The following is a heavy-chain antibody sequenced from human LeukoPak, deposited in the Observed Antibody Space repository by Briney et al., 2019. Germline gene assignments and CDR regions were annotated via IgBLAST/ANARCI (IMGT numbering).Heavy chain of an antibody. V-gene: IGHV3-15*01. J-gene: IGHJ4*02. CDR3: TTDYVSPWIQLWFDY. Sequence: GSLRLSCAASGFTFSNAWMSWVRQAPGKGLEWVGRIKSKTDGGTTDYAAPVKGRFTISRDDSKNTLYLQMNSLKTEDTAVYYCTTDYVSPWIQLWFDYWGQGTLVTVSS. CDR1: GFTFSNAW. CDR2: IKSKTDGGTT. D-gene: IGHD5-18*01.